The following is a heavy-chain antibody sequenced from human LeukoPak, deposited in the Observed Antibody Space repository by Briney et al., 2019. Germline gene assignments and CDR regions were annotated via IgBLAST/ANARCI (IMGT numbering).Heavy chain of an antibody. J-gene: IGHJ3*02. D-gene: IGHD3-10*01. CDR1: GYTFTIYY. CDR3: ARVSYGSGSYYNEVAFDI. Sequence: ASVKVSFKASGYTFTIYYMHWVRQAPGQGLEWMGMINPSGGSTSYAQKFQGRVTMTRDMSTSTVYMELSSLRSEDTAVYYCARVSYGSGSYYNEVAFDIWGQGTMVTVSS. V-gene: IGHV1-46*01. CDR2: INPSGGST.